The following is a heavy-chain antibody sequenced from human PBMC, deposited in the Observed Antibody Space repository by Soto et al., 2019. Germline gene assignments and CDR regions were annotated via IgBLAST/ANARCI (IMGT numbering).Heavy chain of an antibody. CDR3: ARGVFEYSSSSPYGVWFDP. D-gene: IGHD6-6*01. V-gene: IGHV4-31*03. Sequence: ASETLSLTCTVSGGSISSGGYYWSWIRQHPGKGLEWIGYIYYSGSTYYNPSLKSRVTISVDTSKNQFSLKLSSVTAADTAVYYCARGVFEYSSSSPYGVWFDPWGQGTLVTAPQ. CDR2: IYYSGST. CDR1: GGSISSGGYY. J-gene: IGHJ5*02.